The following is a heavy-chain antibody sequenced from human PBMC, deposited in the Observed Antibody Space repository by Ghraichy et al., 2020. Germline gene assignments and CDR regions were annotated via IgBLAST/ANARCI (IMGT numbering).Heavy chain of an antibody. J-gene: IGHJ4*02. CDR3: ARSPYVLKYYFDY. V-gene: IGHV4-59*01. CDR2: IHSSGST. D-gene: IGHD2-21*01. Sequence: ATLSLTCTVSGDSMNNYYWSWIRQPPGKGLEWIALIHSSGSTHHNPSLKSRITISVDTSKNQFSLKLNSVIATDTAVYYCARSPYVLKYYFDYWGQGALVTVSS. CDR1: GDSMNNYY.